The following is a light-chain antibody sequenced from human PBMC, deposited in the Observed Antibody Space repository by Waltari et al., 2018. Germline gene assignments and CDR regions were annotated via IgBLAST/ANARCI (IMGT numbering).Light chain of an antibody. CDR2: EDN. CDR3: QSYDTNIRV. V-gene: IGLV6-57*01. CDR1: SGSLVTNY. Sequence: NFLLTQPHSVSASPGKTVTISCTRSSGSLVTNYVQWYQQRPGSSPSMIIYEDNKRPSGVPDRFSGSSDSSSNSASLTISGLKTEDEADYYCQSYDTNIRVFGGGTKLTVL. J-gene: IGLJ3*02.